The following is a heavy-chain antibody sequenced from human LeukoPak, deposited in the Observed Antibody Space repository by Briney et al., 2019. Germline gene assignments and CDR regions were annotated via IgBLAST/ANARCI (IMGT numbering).Heavy chain of an antibody. Sequence: PGGSLRLSCAASGFTFDDYAMHWVRQAPGKGLEWVSLITWDATSTYYADSVKGRFTISRDNSKNSLYLQMNSLRSEDTALYYCAKGIDTGGGPWVDAFDIWGQGTMVTVSS. V-gene: IGHV3-43D*03. CDR2: ITWDATST. CDR3: AKGIDTGGGPWVDAFDI. CDR1: GFTFDDYA. J-gene: IGHJ3*02. D-gene: IGHD2-8*02.